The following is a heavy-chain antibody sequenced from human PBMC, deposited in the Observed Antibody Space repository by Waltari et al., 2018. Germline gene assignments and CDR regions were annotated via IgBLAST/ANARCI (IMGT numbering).Heavy chain of an antibody. D-gene: IGHD2-8*02. Sequence: QVQLVQSGAEVKKPGASVTVSCKASGYTFTSYDINWVRQATGQGLEWMGWRKPNRGNTGYAQKVQGRVTSTRNNSISTAYMELSSLRSEDTAVYYCARGWWFGGWFDPWGQGTLVTVSS. CDR2: RKPNRGNT. J-gene: IGHJ5*02. CDR1: GYTFTSYD. V-gene: IGHV1-8*03. CDR3: ARGWWFGGWFDP.